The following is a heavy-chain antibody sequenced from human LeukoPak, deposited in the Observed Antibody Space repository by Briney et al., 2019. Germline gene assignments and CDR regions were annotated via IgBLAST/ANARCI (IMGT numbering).Heavy chain of an antibody. J-gene: IGHJ6*02. CDR1: GYTFTSYA. V-gene: IGHV1-18*01. CDR2: ISAYNGNT. D-gene: IGHD1-1*01. Sequence: ASVKVSCKASGYTFTSYAMHWVRQAPGQRLEWMGWISAYNGNTNYAQKLQGRVTMTTDTSTSTAYMELRSLRSDNTAVYYCARNGPYYGMDVWGQGTTVTVSS. CDR3: ARNGPYYGMDV.